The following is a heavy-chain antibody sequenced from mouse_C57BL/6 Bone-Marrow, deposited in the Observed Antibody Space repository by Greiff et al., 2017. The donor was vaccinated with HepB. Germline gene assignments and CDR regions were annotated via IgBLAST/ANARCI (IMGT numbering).Heavy chain of an antibody. CDR1: GYSITSGYY. CDR2: ISYDGSN. CDR3: GSGYDYDRFAY. J-gene: IGHJ3*01. V-gene: IGHV3-6*01. Sequence: EVQVVESGPGLVKPSQSLSLTCSVTGYSITSGYYWNWIRQFPGNKLEWMGYISYDGSNNYNPSLKNRISITRDTSKNQFFLKLNSVTTEDTATYYCGSGYDYDRFAYWGQGTLVTVSA. D-gene: IGHD2-4*01.